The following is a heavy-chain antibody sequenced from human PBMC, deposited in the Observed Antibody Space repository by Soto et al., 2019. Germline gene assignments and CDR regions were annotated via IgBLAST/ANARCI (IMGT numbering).Heavy chain of an antibody. J-gene: IGHJ4*02. D-gene: IGHD3-16*02. CDR2: IKSKTDGGTT. CDR1: DFTFSNAW. CDR3: TTEGNYVWGSYRHDY. Sequence: EVQLVESGGGLVKPGGSLRLSCAASDFTFSNAWMNWVRQAPGKGLEWVGRIKSKTDGGTTDYAAPVKGRFTISRDDSKNTLYLQMNSLKTEDTAVYYCTTEGNYVWGSYRHDYWGQGTLVTVSS. V-gene: IGHV3-15*07.